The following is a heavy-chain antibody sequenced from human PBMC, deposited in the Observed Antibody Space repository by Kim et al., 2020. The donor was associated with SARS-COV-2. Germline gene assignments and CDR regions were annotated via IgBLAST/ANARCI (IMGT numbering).Heavy chain of an antibody. J-gene: IGHJ6*02. Sequence: KSRVTISVDTSKNQFSLKLSSVTGADTAVYYCARQMAAGPRKHCYYGMDVWGQGTTVTVSS. V-gene: IGHV4-39*01. D-gene: IGHD6-13*01. CDR3: ARQMAAGPRKHCYYGMDV.